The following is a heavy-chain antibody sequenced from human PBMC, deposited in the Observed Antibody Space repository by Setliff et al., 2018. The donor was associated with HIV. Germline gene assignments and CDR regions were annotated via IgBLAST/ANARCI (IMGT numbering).Heavy chain of an antibody. D-gene: IGHD4-17*01. V-gene: IGHV4-61*09. CDR2: MYTSGST. CDR1: GGSISSGSYY. CDR3: AYGGNEYYYYYMDV. Sequence: SETLSLTCTVSGGSISSGSYYWSWIRQPAGKGLEWIGHMYTSGSTNYNPSLKSRVTISVDTSKNQFSLKLGSVTAADTAVYYCAYGGNEYYYYYMDVWGKGTTVTVSS. J-gene: IGHJ6*03.